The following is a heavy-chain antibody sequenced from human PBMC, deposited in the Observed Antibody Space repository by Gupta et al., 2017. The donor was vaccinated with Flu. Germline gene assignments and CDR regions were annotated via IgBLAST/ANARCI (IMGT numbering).Heavy chain of an antibody. CDR1: GFSFSSSW. Sequence: AASGFSFSSSWRNWDRQAPGKKLEPVNMINSGEEEGYYMDAVKGRFTVTRDNAKNSRTRKRDRLRAEVKAGEYCGSGPGWVSFDRWGQGTLVTISS. CDR3: GSGPGWVSFDR. J-gene: IGHJ3*02. CDR2: INSGEEEG. V-gene: IGHV3-7*01. D-gene: IGHD3-10*01.